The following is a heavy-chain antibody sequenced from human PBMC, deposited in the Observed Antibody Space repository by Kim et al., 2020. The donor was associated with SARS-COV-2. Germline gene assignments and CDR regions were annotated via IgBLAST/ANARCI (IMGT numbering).Heavy chain of an antibody. CDR3: ARARGVGASGFDN. J-gene: IGHJ4*02. Sequence: YYVDSVRGLLPISRDNAKKSLYLQMNTLRVQDTAVYYCARARGVGASGFDNWGQGALVTVSS. V-gene: IGHV3-7*04. D-gene: IGHD1-26*01.